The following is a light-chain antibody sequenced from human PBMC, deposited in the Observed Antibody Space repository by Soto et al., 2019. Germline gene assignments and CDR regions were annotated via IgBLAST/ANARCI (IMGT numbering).Light chain of an antibody. Sequence: QSALTQPPSVSGAPGQRVTISCTGTCSDVGAYNSVSWYQQHPHKAPQVIIYKGTQRPSGVSNRFSGSTSGNAASLTISGLQADDEADYFCCSSAPESTYGFGNGTKVTVL. CDR3: CSSAPESTYG. CDR2: KGT. V-gene: IGLV2-23*01. CDR1: CSDVGAYNS. J-gene: IGLJ1*01.